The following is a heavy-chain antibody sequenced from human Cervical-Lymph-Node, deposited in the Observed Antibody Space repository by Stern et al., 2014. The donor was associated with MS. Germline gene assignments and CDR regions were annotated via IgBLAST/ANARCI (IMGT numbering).Heavy chain of an antibody. CDR1: GGSISGNEW. D-gene: IGHD3-22*01. J-gene: IGHJ6*02. Sequence: QLQLQESGPGLVKPSGTLSLTCVVSGGSISGNEWWIWVRQPPGKGLEWIGEIYESGSTNYNPPLESRLTISVDKSKSQFSLKLRSVTAADTAVYYCARAPSSGRLAGMDVWGQGIAVTVSS. CDR3: ARAPSSGRLAGMDV. CDR2: IYESGST. V-gene: IGHV4-4*02.